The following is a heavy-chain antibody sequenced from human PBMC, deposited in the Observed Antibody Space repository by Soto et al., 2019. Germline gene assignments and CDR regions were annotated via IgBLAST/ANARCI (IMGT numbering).Heavy chain of an antibody. CDR2: IYYSGST. J-gene: IGHJ6*02. CDR1: GGSISSYY. Sequence: SETLSLTCTVSGGSISSYYWSWIRQPPGKGLEWIGYIYYSGSTNYNPSLKSRVTISVDTSKNQFSLQLNSVTPEDTAVYYCAKGLLDFYYDGMDVWGQGTTVTVSS. D-gene: IGHD2-15*01. V-gene: IGHV4-59*12. CDR3: AKGLLDFYYDGMDV.